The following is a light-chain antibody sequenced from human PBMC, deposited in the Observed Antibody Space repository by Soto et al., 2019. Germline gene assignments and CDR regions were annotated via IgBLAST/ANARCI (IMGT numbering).Light chain of an antibody. V-gene: IGKV1-6*01. CDR1: QGIRNA. J-gene: IGKJ4*01. Sequence: IQMTQSPSSLSASVGDRVTITCRASQGIRNALGWYQQKPGKAPKLLIHAASSLQSGVPSRFSGSGSGTDFTLTISSLQPEDFATYYCLQDYNYPLTFGGGTKVDIK. CDR2: AAS. CDR3: LQDYNYPLT.